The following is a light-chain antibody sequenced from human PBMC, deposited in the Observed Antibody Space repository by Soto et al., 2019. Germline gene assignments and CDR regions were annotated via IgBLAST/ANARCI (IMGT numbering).Light chain of an antibody. CDR3: LQHNSYPRT. CDR2: LTY. CDR1: QGIGND. V-gene: IGKV1-17*01. Sequence: DIQMTQSPSSLSASVGDRVSITCLASQGIGNDLGWYQQKPGKAPKRLIYLTYSLQTGVPSRFSGSGSGTEFSLTISSLQPEDSATYFCLQHNSYPRTFGQGTKVDI. J-gene: IGKJ1*01.